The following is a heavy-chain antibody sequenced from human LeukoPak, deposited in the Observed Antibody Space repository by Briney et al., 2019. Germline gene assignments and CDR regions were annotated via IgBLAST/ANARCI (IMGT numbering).Heavy chain of an antibody. J-gene: IGHJ4*02. V-gene: IGHV4-61*02. Sequence: SQTLSLTCTVSGGSISSGSYYWSWIRQPAWKGLEWIGRIYTSGSTNYNPSLKSRVTISVDTSKNQFSLKLSSVTAADTAVYYCARANGQSDFDYWGQGTLVTVSS. CDR2: IYTSGST. CDR1: GGSISSGSYY. D-gene: IGHD2-8*01. CDR3: ARANGQSDFDY.